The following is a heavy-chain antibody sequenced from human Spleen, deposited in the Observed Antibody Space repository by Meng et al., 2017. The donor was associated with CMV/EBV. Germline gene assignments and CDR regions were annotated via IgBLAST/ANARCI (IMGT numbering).Heavy chain of an antibody. V-gene: IGHV4-34*01. D-gene: IGHD3-10*01. J-gene: IGHJ6*02. CDR2: INHSGST. CDR3: AGLAGYYYYYYGMDV. Sequence: SETLSLTCAVYGGSFSGYYWSWIRQPPGKGLEWFGEINHSGSTNYNPSLKSRVTISVDTSKNQFSLKLSSVTAADTAVYYCAGLAGYYYYYYGMDVWGQGTTVTVSS. CDR1: GGSFSGYY.